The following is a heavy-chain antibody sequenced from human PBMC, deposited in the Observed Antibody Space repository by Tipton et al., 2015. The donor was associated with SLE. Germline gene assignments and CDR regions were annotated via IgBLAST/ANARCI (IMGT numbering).Heavy chain of an antibody. CDR3: ARSLLWSGGPGYYYMDV. J-gene: IGHJ6*03. CDR2: INHSGST. Sequence: TLSLTCTVSGGSISSSSYYWSWIRQPPGKGLEWIGEINHSGSTNYSPSLKSRVTISVDTSKNQFSLKLSSVTAADTAVYYCARSLLWSGGPGYYYMDVWGKGTTVTVSS. V-gene: IGHV4-39*07. CDR1: GGSISSSSYY. D-gene: IGHD3-10*01.